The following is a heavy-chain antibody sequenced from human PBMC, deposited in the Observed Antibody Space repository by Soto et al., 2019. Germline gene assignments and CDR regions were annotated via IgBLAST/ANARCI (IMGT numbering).Heavy chain of an antibody. CDR3: ASTSRRALNNWNYYIAYYYYGMDV. CDR2: ISAYNGNT. Sequence: ASVKVSCKASGYTFTSYGISWVRQAPGQGLEWMGWISAYNGNTNYAQKLQGRVTMTTDTSTSTAYMELRSLRSDDTAVYYCASTSRRALNNWNYYIAYYYYGMDVWGQGTTVTVSS. J-gene: IGHJ6*02. V-gene: IGHV1-18*01. CDR1: GYTFTSYG. D-gene: IGHD1-7*01.